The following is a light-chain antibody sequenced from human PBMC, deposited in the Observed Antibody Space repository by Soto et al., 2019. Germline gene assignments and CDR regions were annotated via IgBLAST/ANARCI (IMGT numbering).Light chain of an antibody. J-gene: IGKJ4*02. V-gene: IGKV3-15*01. CDR2: GAS. CDR1: QSVSSN. CDR3: QQYNNCPSLT. Sequence: EIVMTQSPATLSVSPGEGATLSCRASQSVSSNLAWYRQKPGQAPRVLIHGASTRATGIPARFTGSGSGTELSLTISSLQSEDFAVYLCQQYNNCPSLTFGGGNKVEIQ.